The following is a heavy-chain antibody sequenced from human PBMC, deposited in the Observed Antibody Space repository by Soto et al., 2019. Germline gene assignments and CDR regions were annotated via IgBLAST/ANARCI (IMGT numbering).Heavy chain of an antibody. CDR3: ARLPNKSPQN. CDR1: GFTFSSYW. CDR2: ISNDGSS. J-gene: IGHJ1*01. V-gene: IGHV3-74*01. Sequence: EVQLVEPGGDLVQPGGSLRLSCVASGFTFSSYWMHWVRQAPGKGLVWVSSISNDGSSIYADPVKGRFTISRDNAKNTLYLQMNSLRAEDTAVYYCARLPNKSPQNWGQGTLVIVSP.